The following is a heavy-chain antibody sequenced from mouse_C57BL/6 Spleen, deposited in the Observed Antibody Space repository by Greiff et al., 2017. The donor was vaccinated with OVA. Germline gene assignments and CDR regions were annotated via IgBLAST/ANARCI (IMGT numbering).Heavy chain of an antibody. CDR3: ARGYYGSSYRYAMDY. D-gene: IGHD1-1*01. CDR2: IYPRSGNT. J-gene: IGHJ4*01. CDR1: GYTFTSYG. Sequence: VQLQQSGAELARPGASVKLSCKASGYTFTSYGISWVKQRTGQGLEWIGEIYPRSGNTYYNAKFKGKATLTADKSSSTAYMELRSLTSEDSAVYFCARGYYGSSYRYAMDYWGQGTSVTVSS. V-gene: IGHV1-81*01.